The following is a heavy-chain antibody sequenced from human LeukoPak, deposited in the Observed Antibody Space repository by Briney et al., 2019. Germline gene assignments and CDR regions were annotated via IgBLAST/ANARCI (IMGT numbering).Heavy chain of an antibody. CDR1: GYTFTGYY. J-gene: IGHJ3*02. D-gene: IGHD3-9*01. CDR2: INRNSGGT. Sequence: ASVKVSCKASGYTFTGYYMHWVRQAPGQGLEWMGWINRNSGGTNYAQKFQGRVTMTRDTSISTAYMELSRLRSDDTAVYYCAGVYYDILTGYQLPKGDAFDIWGQGTMVTVSS. V-gene: IGHV1-2*02. CDR3: AGVYYDILTGYQLPKGDAFDI.